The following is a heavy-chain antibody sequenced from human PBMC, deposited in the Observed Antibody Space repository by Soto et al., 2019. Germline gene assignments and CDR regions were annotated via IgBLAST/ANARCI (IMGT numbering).Heavy chain of an antibody. V-gene: IGHV4-59*01. D-gene: IGHD2-15*01. Sequence: PSETLSLTCTVSGGSISSYYWSWIRQPPGKGLEWIGYIYYSGSTNYNPSLKSRVTISVDTSKHHFSLKLSSVTAADTAVYYCARVVAATGTKYFQHWGQGTLVTVSS. CDR2: IYYSGST. J-gene: IGHJ1*01. CDR1: GGSISSYY. CDR3: ARVVAATGTKYFQH.